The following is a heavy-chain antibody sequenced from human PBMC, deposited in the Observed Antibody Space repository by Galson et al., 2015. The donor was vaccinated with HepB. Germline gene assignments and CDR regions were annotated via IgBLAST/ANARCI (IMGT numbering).Heavy chain of an antibody. CDR3: AKPKPSDYGDYGSYYYYGMDV. D-gene: IGHD4-17*01. CDR1: GFTFSSYA. J-gene: IGHJ6*02. CDR2: ISGSGGST. Sequence: SLRLSCAASGFTFSSYAMSWVRQAPGKGLEWVSAISGSGGSTYYADSVKGRFTISRDNSKNTLYLQMNSLRAEDTAVYYCAKPKPSDYGDYGSYYYYGMDVWGQGTTVTVSS. V-gene: IGHV3-23*01.